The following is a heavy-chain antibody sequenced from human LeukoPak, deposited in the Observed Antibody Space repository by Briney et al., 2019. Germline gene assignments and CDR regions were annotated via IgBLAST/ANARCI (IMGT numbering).Heavy chain of an antibody. CDR1: RFTFSNYW. V-gene: IGHV3-7*05. CDR3: ARDNRDIAVVPAAMGDYYYYGMDV. CDR2: IKQDESDK. J-gene: IGHJ6*02. D-gene: IGHD2-2*01. Sequence: PGGSLRLSCAASRFTFSNYWMSWVRQAPGKGLEWVASIKQDESDKYYVGSVKGRFTISRDNAKKSLCLQMNSLRAEDTAVYYCARDNRDIAVVPAAMGDYYYYGMDVWGQGTTVTVSS.